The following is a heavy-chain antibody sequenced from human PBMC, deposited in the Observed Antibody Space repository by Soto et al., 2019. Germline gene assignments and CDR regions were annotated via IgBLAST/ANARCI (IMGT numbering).Heavy chain of an antibody. J-gene: IGHJ5*02. D-gene: IGHD3-10*01. CDR2: INHSGST. CDR1: GGSFSGYY. CDR3: ARDYMVRGVMRWFDP. Sequence: SETLSLTCAFYGGSFSGYYWTLIRQPPGTGLEWIGEINHSGSTNYNPSLKSRVTISVDKSKNQFSLKLSSVTAADTAVYYCARDYMVRGVMRWFDPWGQGTLVTVSS. V-gene: IGHV4-34*01.